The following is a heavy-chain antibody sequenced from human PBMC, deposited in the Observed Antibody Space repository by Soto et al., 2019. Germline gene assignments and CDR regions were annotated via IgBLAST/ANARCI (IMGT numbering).Heavy chain of an antibody. V-gene: IGHV3-23*01. CDR3: ATYYSILLDY. Sequence: GGSLRLSCAASGFTFSTYDMSLVRQAPGKGLEWISSISSSGGSAFYIDSVKGRFTTSRDNSKNTLYLQMSSLRAEDMAVYYCATYYSILLDYWGQGILVTVSS. CDR2: ISSSGGSA. J-gene: IGHJ4*02. CDR1: GFTFSTYD. D-gene: IGHD4-4*01.